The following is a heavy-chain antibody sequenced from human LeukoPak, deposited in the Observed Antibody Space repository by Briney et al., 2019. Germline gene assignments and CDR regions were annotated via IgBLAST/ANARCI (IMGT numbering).Heavy chain of an antibody. CDR2: IYYSGST. Sequence: PSETLSLTCTVSGGSISSYYWSWIRQPPGKGLEWIGYIYYSGSTNYNPSLKSRLTISVDTSKNQLSLKLSSLTAADTALYYCARSPVAGTGIWYFDYWGQGTLVTVSS. CDR3: ARSPVAGTGIWYFDY. J-gene: IGHJ4*02. D-gene: IGHD6-19*01. V-gene: IGHV4-59*12. CDR1: GGSISSYY.